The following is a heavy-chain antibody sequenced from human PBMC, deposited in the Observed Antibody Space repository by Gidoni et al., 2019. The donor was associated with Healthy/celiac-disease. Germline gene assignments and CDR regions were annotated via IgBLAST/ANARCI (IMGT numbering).Heavy chain of an antibody. D-gene: IGHD5-12*01. Sequence: QVQLVESGGGVVQPERSLRLSCAASGFTFSGYGMHWVRQAPGKGLEWVAVISYDGSNKYYADSVKGRFTISRDNSKNTLYLQMNSLRAEDTAVYYCAKGLGRWLQFGYFDYWGQGTLVTVSS. CDR2: ISYDGSNK. J-gene: IGHJ4*02. CDR3: AKGLGRWLQFGYFDY. CDR1: GFTFSGYG. V-gene: IGHV3-30*18.